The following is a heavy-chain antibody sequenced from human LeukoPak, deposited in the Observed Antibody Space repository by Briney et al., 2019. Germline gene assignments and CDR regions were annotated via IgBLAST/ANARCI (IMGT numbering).Heavy chain of an antibody. CDR3: ARDVVVCPGY. CDR1: GGTFSSYA. D-gene: IGHD2-2*01. J-gene: IGHJ4*02. V-gene: IGHV3-30-3*01. CDR2: ISYDGSNK. Sequence: SCKASGGTFSSYAMHWVRQAPGKGLEWVAVISYDGSNKYYADSVKGRFTISRDNSKNTLYLQMNSLRAEDTAVYYCARDVVVCPGYWGQGTLVTVSS.